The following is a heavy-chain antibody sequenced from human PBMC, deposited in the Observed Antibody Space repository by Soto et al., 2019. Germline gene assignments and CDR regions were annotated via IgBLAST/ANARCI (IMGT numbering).Heavy chain of an antibody. CDR3: AKDFQLGGSGTRYSDN. Sequence: GGSLRLSCVASGFTFRTNPMSWVRQAPGKGLEWVSGVSDSGAKTYYADSVKGRFTVSRDNSKNTLYLEMKSLRAEDTAVYYCAKDFQLGGSGTRYSDNWGQGTLVTVSS. CDR2: VSDSGAKT. D-gene: IGHD3-10*01. V-gene: IGHV3-23*01. J-gene: IGHJ4*02. CDR1: GFTFRTNP.